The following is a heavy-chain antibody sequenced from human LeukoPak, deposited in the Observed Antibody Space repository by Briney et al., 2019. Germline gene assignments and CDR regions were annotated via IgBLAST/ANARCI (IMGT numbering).Heavy chain of an antibody. CDR1: GFTFSSSW. J-gene: IGHJ5*02. V-gene: IGHV3-7*01. CDR2: IKQDGSEK. Sequence: GGSLRLSCVASGFTFSSSWMTWVRQAPGKGLEWVANIKQDGSEKYYLDFVKGRFTISRDNAKNSLYLQMNSLRAEDTAVYYCARSITGKGNWFDPWGQGTLVTVSS. CDR3: ARSITGKGNWFDP. D-gene: IGHD1-20*01.